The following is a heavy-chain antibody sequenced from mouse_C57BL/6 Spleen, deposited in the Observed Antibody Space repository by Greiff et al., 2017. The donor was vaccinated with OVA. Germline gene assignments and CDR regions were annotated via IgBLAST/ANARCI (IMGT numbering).Heavy chain of an antibody. Sequence: VQLQQPGAELVKPGASVKLSCKASGYTFTSYWMHWVKQRPGRGLEWIGRIDPNSGGTKYNEKFKSKATLTVDKPSSTAYMQLSSLTSEDSAVYYCALRSPYYYGSSYPFAYWGQGTLVTVSA. CDR3: ALRSPYYYGSSYPFAY. CDR2: IDPNSGGT. CDR1: GYTFTSYW. V-gene: IGHV1-62-3*01. J-gene: IGHJ3*01. D-gene: IGHD1-1*01.